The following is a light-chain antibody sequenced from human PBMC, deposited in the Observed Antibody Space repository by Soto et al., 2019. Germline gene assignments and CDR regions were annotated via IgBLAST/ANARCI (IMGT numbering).Light chain of an antibody. CDR3: QQSYGSPT. CDR2: AAS. J-gene: IGKJ4*01. Sequence: DIQMTQSPSSLFASVGDRVTITCRASQSINKYLNWYQQRPGEAPELLMYAASSLQSGVPSRFSGSGSGTYFTLTITSLQPEDFATYYCQQSYGSPTFGGGTKLEI. CDR1: QSINKY. V-gene: IGKV1-39*01.